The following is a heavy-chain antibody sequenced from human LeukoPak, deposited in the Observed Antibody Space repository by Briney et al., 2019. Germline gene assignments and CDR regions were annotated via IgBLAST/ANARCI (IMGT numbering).Heavy chain of an antibody. V-gene: IGHV4-61*02. D-gene: IGHD4-11*01. CDR2: IYTSGST. CDR1: GGSISSGSYY. Sequence: PSQTLSLTCTVSGGSISSGSYYWSWIRQPAGKGLEWIGRIYTSGSTNYNPSLKSRVTISVDTSKNQFSLKLSSVTAADTAVYYCARGGNYGVYWGQGTLVTVSS. J-gene: IGHJ4*02. CDR3: ARGGNYGVY.